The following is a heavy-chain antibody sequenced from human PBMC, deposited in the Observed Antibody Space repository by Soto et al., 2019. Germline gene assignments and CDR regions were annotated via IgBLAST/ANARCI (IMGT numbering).Heavy chain of an antibody. V-gene: IGHV3-23*01. CDR3: AKAGGDCSGGSCYSGQGDF. J-gene: IGHJ4*02. Sequence: GGSLRLSCAASGFTFSSYAMSWVRQPPGKGLEWVSGITGSGDSTYYADSVKGRFTISRDNSKNALYLHMNSLRGEDTAVYYCAKAGGDCSGGSCYSGQGDFWGQGTLVTVSS. CDR1: GFTFSSYA. CDR2: ITGSGDST. D-gene: IGHD2-15*01.